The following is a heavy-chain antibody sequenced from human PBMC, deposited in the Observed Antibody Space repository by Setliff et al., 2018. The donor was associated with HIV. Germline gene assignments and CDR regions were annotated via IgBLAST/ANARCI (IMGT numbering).Heavy chain of an antibody. Sequence: SETLSLTCTVSGGSISSGSYYWSWIRQPAGKGLEWIGHIYTSGSTNYNPSLKSRVTISVDTSKNQLSLKLSSVTAADTAVYYCARSLWLGDIQHWGQGTLVTVTS. J-gene: IGHJ1*01. D-gene: IGHD2-21*01. CDR1: GGSISSGSYY. V-gene: IGHV4-61*09. CDR3: ARSLWLGDIQH. CDR2: IYTSGST.